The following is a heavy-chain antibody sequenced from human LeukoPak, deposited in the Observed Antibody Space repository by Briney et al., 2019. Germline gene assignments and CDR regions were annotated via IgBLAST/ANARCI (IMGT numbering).Heavy chain of an antibody. Sequence: GGSLRLSCAASGFTFSDYGMHWVRLAPGKGLEWVGVTSSDGSNKFYADSVKGRFTVSRDNSKNTLYLQMNSLRAEDTAVYYCARDNDPDYSSPPGWFDRWGQGTLVTVSS. D-gene: IGHD3-22*01. CDR1: GFTFSDYG. CDR2: TSSDGSNK. V-gene: IGHV3-30*06. J-gene: IGHJ5*02. CDR3: ARDNDPDYSSPPGWFDR.